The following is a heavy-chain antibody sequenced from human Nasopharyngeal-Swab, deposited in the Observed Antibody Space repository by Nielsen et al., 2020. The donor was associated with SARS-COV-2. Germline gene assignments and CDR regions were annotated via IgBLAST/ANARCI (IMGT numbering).Heavy chain of an antibody. Sequence: TLSRTCTVSGGSISSGGYYWSWIRQHPGKGLEWIGYIYYSGSTYYNPSLKSRVTISVDTSKNQFSLKLSSVTAADTAVYYCARGTNYDFWSGYYHPYGMDVWGQGTTVTVSS. V-gene: IGHV4-31*03. D-gene: IGHD3-3*01. CDR1: GGSISSGGYY. CDR2: IYYSGST. J-gene: IGHJ6*02. CDR3: ARGTNYDFWSGYYHPYGMDV.